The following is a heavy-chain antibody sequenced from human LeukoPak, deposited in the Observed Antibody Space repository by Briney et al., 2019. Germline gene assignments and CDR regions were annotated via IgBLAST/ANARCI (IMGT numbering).Heavy chain of an antibody. CDR2: IYYSGST. V-gene: IGHV4-39*01. J-gene: IGHJ5*02. Sequence: SETLSLTCTVSGGSISSSSYYWGWIRQPPGKGLEWIGSIYYSGSTYYNPSLKSRVTISVDTSKNQFSLKLSSVTAADTAVYYCARTAVVITRAGFDPWGQGTLVTVSS. D-gene: IGHD3-22*01. CDR1: GGSISSSSYY. CDR3: ARTAVVITRAGFDP.